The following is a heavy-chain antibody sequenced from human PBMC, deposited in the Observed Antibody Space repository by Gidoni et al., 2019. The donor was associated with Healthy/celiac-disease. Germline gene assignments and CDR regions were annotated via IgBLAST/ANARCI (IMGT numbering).Heavy chain of an antibody. J-gene: IGHJ4*02. CDR3: TTEDDSSGYYPLYFDY. CDR2: IKSKTDGGTT. Sequence: EVQLVESGGGLVKPGGSLSLSCAASGFTFSNAWMSWVRQAPGKGLEWVGRIKSKTDGGTTDYAAPVKGRFTISRDDSKNTLYLQMNSLKTEDTAVYYCTTEDDSSGYYPLYFDYWGQGTLVTVSS. V-gene: IGHV3-15*01. CDR1: GFTFSNAW. D-gene: IGHD3-22*01.